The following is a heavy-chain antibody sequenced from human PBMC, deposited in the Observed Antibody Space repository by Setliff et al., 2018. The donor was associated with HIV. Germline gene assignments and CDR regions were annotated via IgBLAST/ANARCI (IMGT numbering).Heavy chain of an antibody. Sequence: SETLSLTCTVSGGSISSGSYYWSWIRQPAGKGLEWIGHIYTSGSTNYNPSLKSRVTISVDTSKNQFSLKLSSVTAADTAVYYCARSLVPSGYYYGRHAFDIWGQGTKVTVSS. CDR2: IYTSGST. V-gene: IGHV4-61*09. D-gene: IGHD3-22*01. CDR3: ARSLVPSGYYYGRHAFDI. CDR1: GGSISSGSYY. J-gene: IGHJ3*02.